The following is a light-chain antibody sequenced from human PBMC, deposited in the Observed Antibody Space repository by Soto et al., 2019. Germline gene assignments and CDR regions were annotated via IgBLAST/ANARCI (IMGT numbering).Light chain of an antibody. CDR1: HSVSSN. V-gene: IGKV3-15*01. CDR2: GAS. Sequence: EIVLTQSPSTLSVSPVERSTLSCIASHSVSSNLAWYQQRPGQAPRLLISGASTRATGIPARFSGSGSGTEFTLTISSLQSADFGVYYCQQYHNWPQTFGQGTKVDIK. CDR3: QQYHNWPQT. J-gene: IGKJ1*01.